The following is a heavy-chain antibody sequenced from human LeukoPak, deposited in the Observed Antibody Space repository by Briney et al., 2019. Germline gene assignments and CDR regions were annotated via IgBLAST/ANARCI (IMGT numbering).Heavy chain of an antibody. CDR2: INHSGST. V-gene: IGHV4-34*01. CDR3: ARRIREGSGYFDY. Sequence: SETLSLTCAVYGGSFSGYYWSWIRQPPGKGLEWIGEINHSGSTNYNPSLKSRVTISVDTSKNQFSLKLSSVTAADTAVYYCARRIREGSGYFDYWGQGTLVTVSS. J-gene: IGHJ4*02. CDR1: GGSFSGYY. D-gene: IGHD3-22*01.